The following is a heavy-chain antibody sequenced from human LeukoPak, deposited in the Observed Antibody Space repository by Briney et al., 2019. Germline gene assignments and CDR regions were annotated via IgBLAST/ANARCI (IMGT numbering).Heavy chain of an antibody. CDR3: GRAAGNEIGEPFDP. V-gene: IGHV4-59*01. CDR1: GGSISNYY. CDR2: IYYSGST. J-gene: IGHJ5*02. Sequence: PSETLSLTCTVSGGSISNYYWNWIRQPPGKGLEWIGHIYYSGSTNYNPSLKSRVTISVDTSKNQFSLRLSSVTAADTAVYYCGRAAGNEIGEPFDPGGQGTLVTVSS. D-gene: IGHD1-14*01.